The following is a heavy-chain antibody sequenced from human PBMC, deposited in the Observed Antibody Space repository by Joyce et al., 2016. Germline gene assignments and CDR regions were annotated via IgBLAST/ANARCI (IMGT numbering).Heavy chain of an antibody. V-gene: IGHV1-18*01. Sequence: QVQLVQSGPEVKKPGASVKVSCKASGYTFTSYGISWVRQDPGQGLEWMGWISAYKGHTNYAQRFQGRVTMTTDTSTSTAYMELRSLRSDDTAVYYCARDYYGSGSYGPFDVWGQGTMVTVSS. CDR3: ARDYYGSGSYGPFDV. D-gene: IGHD3-10*01. J-gene: IGHJ3*01. CDR2: ISAYKGHT. CDR1: GYTFTSYG.